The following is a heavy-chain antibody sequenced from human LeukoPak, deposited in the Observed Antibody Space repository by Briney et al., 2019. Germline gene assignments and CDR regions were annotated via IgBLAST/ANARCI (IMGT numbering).Heavy chain of an antibody. CDR1: GGSISSYY. V-gene: IGHV4-4*07. D-gene: IGHD3-9*01. CDR3: ARVYYDILTGYFEDY. CDR2: IYTSGST. Sequence: SENLSLTRTVSGGSISSYYWSWIRQPAGKGLEWIGRIYTSGSTNYNPSLKSRVTMSVDTSKNQFSLKLSSVTAADTAVYYCARVYYDILTGYFEDYWGQGTLVTVSS. J-gene: IGHJ4*02.